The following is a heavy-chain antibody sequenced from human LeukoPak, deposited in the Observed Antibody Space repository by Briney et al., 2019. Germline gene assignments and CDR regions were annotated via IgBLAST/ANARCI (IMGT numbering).Heavy chain of an antibody. D-gene: IGHD3-22*01. V-gene: IGHV3-48*03. J-gene: IGHJ6*03. Sequence: PGGSLRLSCEASGFTFSTYEMNWVRQAPGKGLEWVSYISSSGSTIYYADSVKGRFTISRDNAKNSLYLQMNSLRAEDTAVYYCARDSSGYYSYYYYMDVWGKGTTVTISS. CDR1: GFTFSTYE. CDR3: ARDSSGYYSYYYYMDV. CDR2: ISSSGSTI.